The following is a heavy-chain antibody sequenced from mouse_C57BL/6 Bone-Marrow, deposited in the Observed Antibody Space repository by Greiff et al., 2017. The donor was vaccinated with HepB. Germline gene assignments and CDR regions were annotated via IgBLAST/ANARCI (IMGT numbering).Heavy chain of an antibody. V-gene: IGHV5-4*01. J-gene: IGHJ2*01. D-gene: IGHD2-3*01. CDR2: ISAGGSYT. CDR3: ARDLGDGYFDY. CDR1: GFTFSSYA. Sequence: EVNLVESGGGLVKPGGSLKLSCAASGFTFSSYAMSWVRQTPEKRLEWVATISAGGSYTYYPDNVKGRFTISRDNAKNNLYLQMSHLKSEDTAMYYCARDLGDGYFDYWGQGTTLTVSS.